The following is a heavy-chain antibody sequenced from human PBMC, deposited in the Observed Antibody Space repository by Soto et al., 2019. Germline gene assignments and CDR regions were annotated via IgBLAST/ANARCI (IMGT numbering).Heavy chain of an antibody. D-gene: IGHD6-19*01. V-gene: IGHV2-5*01. CDR1: GFSLRTNGAG. Sequence: QITLKESGPTVVKPTQTLTLTCTVSGFSLRTNGAGVGWIRQPPGEAPEWLALIYGNNDKRYSPSLNSRLTITKDASKNQVVLTMTTMDPVDTGTYYCAHRPTGWYLFDYWGQGTLVTVSS. CDR3: AHRPTGWYLFDY. J-gene: IGHJ4*02. CDR2: IYGNNDK.